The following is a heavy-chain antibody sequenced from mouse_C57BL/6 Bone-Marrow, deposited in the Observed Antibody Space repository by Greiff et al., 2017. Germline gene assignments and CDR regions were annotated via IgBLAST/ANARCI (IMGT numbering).Heavy chain of an antibody. CDR3: ARKGSYYDYDGSWFAY. J-gene: IGHJ3*01. Sequence: EVKLMESGPELVKPGASVKISCKASGYSFTDYNMNWVKQSNGKSLEWIGVINPNYGTTSYNQKFKGKATLTVDQSSSTAYMQLNSLTSEDSAVYYCARKGSYYDYDGSWFAYWGQGTLVTVSA. CDR1: GYSFTDYN. V-gene: IGHV1-39*01. D-gene: IGHD2-4*01. CDR2: INPNYGTT.